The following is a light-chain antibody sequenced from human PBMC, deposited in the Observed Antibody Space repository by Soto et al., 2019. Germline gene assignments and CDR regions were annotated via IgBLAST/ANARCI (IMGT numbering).Light chain of an antibody. CDR2: KAS. Sequence: DIQMTQSPSTLSASVGDRVTITCRASQSIRNWLAWYQQRPGKAPNLLIYKASSLESGVPSRFSGSGSGTEFTLTTSSLQPDDFATYYCQLYNSYSQATFGQGTKVDIK. CDR1: QSIRNW. J-gene: IGKJ1*01. V-gene: IGKV1-5*03. CDR3: QLYNSYSQAT.